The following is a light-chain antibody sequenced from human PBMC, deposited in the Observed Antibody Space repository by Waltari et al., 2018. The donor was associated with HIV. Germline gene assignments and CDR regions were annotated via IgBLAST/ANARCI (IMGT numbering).Light chain of an antibody. Sequence: SYVLTQPPSVSVAPGQTASITCGGNNIGIKSVHWYQQKPGQAPVWGMYYDSDRPSGIPERFSGSNSGDMATLTISGVEVGDEADYYCQVWDNSSDQWVFGGGTKLTVL. CDR3: QVWDNSSDQWV. CDR1: NIGIKS. CDR2: YDS. J-gene: IGLJ3*02. V-gene: IGLV3-21*04.